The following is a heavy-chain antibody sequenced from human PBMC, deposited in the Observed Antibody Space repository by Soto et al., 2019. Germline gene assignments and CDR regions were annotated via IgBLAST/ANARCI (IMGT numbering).Heavy chain of an antibody. J-gene: IGHJ4*02. CDR2: IVPIHGAG. D-gene: IGHD3-16*01. V-gene: IGHV1-69*06. CDR1: GDTFTTYT. Sequence: QVQLVQSGAEVKKPGSSVKVSCKASGDTFTTYTISWVRQAPGQGLEWMGGIVPIHGAGNYAQKFQGRVTITADRSTTNDYPDLSSLRSDDTAVYYCAREGGGIPAHRYWGQGTLVTVCS. CDR3: AREGGGIPAHRY.